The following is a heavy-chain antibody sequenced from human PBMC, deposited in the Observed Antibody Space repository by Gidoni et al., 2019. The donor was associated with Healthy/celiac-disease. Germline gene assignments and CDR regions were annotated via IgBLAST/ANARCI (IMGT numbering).Heavy chain of an antibody. Sequence: EVQLVESGGGLVKPGGSLRLSCAASGFTFSNAWMSWVRQAPGTGLEWVGRIKRKTDGGTTDYAAPVKGRFTISRDDSKNTLYLQMNSLKTEDTAVYYCTTVYYGSGTAGYWGQGTLVTVSS. CDR1: GFTFSNAW. CDR2: IKRKTDGGTT. J-gene: IGHJ4*02. CDR3: TTVYYGSGTAGY. D-gene: IGHD3-10*01. V-gene: IGHV3-15*01.